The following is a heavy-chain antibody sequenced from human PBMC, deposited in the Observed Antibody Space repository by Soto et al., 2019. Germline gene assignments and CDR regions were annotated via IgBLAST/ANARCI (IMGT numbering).Heavy chain of an antibody. CDR3: ARDHDYGIYYYYGMGV. D-gene: IGHD4-17*01. J-gene: IGHJ6*02. V-gene: IGHV3-30-3*01. CDR2: ISYDGNKK. Sequence: QVQLVESGGCVVQPGRSLRLSCAASGFTFSNYAMHWVRQAPGKGLEWVAVISYDGNKKYYADSVKGRFTISRDNSKNTLYLQMNSLRTEDTAVYYCARDHDYGIYYYYGMGVWGQGTTVTVSS. CDR1: GFTFSNYA.